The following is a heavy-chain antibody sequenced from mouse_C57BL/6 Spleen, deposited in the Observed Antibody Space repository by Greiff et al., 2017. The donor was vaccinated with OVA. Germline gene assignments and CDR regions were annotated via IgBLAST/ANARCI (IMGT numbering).Heavy chain of an antibody. D-gene: IGHD1-1*01. Sequence: EVKLMESGPGLVKPSQSLSLTCSVTGYSITSGYYWNWIRQFPGNKLEWMGYISYDGSNNYNPSLKNRISITRDTSKNQFFLKLNSVTTEDTATYYCARGTTVVWYFDVWGTGTTVTVSS. J-gene: IGHJ1*03. CDR2: ISYDGSN. CDR1: GYSITSGYY. V-gene: IGHV3-6*01. CDR3: ARGTTVVWYFDV.